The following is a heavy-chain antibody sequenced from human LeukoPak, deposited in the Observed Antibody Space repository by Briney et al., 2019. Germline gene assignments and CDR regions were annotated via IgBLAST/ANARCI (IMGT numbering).Heavy chain of an antibody. CDR3: ARVDIVDNWFDP. CDR2: INRSGST. CDR1: CGSFSGYF. D-gene: IGHD2-2*03. J-gene: IGHJ5*02. Sequence: SETLSLTCAVYCGSFSGYFWSWIRQPPGKGLEWIGEINRSGSTNYNPSLKSRVTISVDTSKNQFSLKLRSVTAADTAVYYCARVDIVDNWFDPWGQGTLVTVSS. V-gene: IGHV4-34*01.